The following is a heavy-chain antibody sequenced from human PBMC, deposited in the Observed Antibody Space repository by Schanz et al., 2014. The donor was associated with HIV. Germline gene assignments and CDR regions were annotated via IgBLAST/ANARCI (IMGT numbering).Heavy chain of an antibody. CDR2: ISWKSDSI. J-gene: IGHJ6*02. Sequence: VQLVESGGGVVQPGRSLRLSCAASGFTFDDYVMHWVRQAPGKGLEWVSGISWKSDSIGYADSVKGRFTISRDNAKNTLYLQMNSLRAEDTAVYYCARETSGFSTSWPPRYHYYGMDVWGQGTTVTVSS. CDR3: ARETSGFSTSWPPRYHYYGMDV. D-gene: IGHD6-13*01. V-gene: IGHV3-9*01. CDR1: GFTFDDYV.